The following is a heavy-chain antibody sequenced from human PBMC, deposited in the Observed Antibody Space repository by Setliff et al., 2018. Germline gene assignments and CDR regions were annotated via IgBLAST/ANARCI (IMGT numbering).Heavy chain of an antibody. CDR3: VKDPSVYGADSGSI. CDR2: ISSTGIPI. Sequence: PGGSLRLSCAASGFTVSSFSMHWVRQAPRKGLESVSAISSTGIPIYYADSVKARFTTSRDDAQNTLYLQMSSLRTDDTAVYYCVKDPSVYGADSGSIWGQGTMVTVSS. D-gene: IGHD2-21*02. J-gene: IGHJ3*02. V-gene: IGHV3-64D*09. CDR1: GFTVSSFS.